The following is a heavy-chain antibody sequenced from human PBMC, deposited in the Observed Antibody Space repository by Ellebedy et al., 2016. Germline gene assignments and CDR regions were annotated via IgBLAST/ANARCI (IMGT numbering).Heavy chain of an antibody. CDR1: GFIFRTYA. CDR2: ITPSGVDT. CDR3: AKGQSIYSSGWDY. D-gene: IGHD6-19*01. Sequence: GESLKISCAVSGFIFRTYAMTWVRQAPGKGLEWVSGITPSGVDTYYADSVKGRFTISRDNSKNTLYLHMNSLRVDDTAVYYCAKGQSIYSSGWDYWGQGTLVTVSS. J-gene: IGHJ4*02. V-gene: IGHV3-23*01.